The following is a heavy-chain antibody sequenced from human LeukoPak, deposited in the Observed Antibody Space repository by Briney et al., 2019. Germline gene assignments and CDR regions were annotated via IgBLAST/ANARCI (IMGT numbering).Heavy chain of an antibody. V-gene: IGHV3-9*01. CDR3: AAVPETDFWTGFYVDY. CDR2: WHSEIT. D-gene: IGHD3/OR15-3a*01. J-gene: IGHJ4*02. Sequence: WHSEITGYADSVKGRFIISRDNAQNSLYLEMNSLRPEDTALYYCAAVPETDFWTGFYVDYWGRGTLVTVSS.